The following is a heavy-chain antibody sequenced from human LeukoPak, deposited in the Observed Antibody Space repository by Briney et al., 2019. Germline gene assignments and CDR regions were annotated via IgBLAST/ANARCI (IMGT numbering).Heavy chain of an antibody. CDR2: IYYSGST. J-gene: IGHJ4*02. CDR1: GGSISSGDYY. V-gene: IGHV4-61*08. CDR3: ARGPGGYDPFDY. D-gene: IGHD5-12*01. Sequence: SETLSLTCTVSGGSISSGDYYWSWIRQPPGKGLEWIGYIYYSGSTNYNPSLKSRVTISVDTSKNQFSLKLSSVTAADTAVYYCARGPGGYDPFDYWGQGTLVTVSS.